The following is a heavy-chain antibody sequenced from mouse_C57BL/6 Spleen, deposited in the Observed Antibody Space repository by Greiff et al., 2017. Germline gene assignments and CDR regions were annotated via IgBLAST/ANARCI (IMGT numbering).Heavy chain of an antibody. CDR1: GYTFTSYW. Sequence: VQLQQPGAELVMPGASVKLSCKASGYTFTSYWMPWVKQRPGQGLEWIGEIDPSDSYTNYNQKFKGKSTLTVDKSSSTAYQQLSRRAFEDSAVYYGARSRNYFGYWGQGSTPTVS. J-gene: IGHJ2*01. CDR3: ARSRNYFGY. V-gene: IGHV1-69*01. CDR2: IDPSDSYT.